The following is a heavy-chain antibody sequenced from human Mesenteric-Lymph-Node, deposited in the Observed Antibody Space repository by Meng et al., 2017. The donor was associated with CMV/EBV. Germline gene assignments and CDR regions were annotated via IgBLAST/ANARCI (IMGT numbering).Heavy chain of an antibody. V-gene: IGHV4-34*01. CDR3: ARATGDPIVVVPAAKKKDWFGP. CDR1: GYY. D-gene: IGHD2-2*01. J-gene: IGHJ5*02. Sequence: GYYWSWIRQPPGKGLEWIGEINHSGSTNYNPSLKSRVTISVDTSKNQFSLKLSSVTAADTAVYYCARATGDPIVVVPAAKKKDWFGPWGQGTLVTVSS. CDR2: INHSGST.